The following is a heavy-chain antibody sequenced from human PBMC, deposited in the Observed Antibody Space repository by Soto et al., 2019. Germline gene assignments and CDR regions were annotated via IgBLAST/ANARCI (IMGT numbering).Heavy chain of an antibody. CDR3: ARRRAAGSPFDP. CDR1: GFSLSTSGVA. V-gene: IGHV2-5*02. Sequence: QITLKESGTTLVKHTQTLTLTCTFSGFSLSTSGVAVGWIRQPPGKALEWLALIYWDDDKRYSPSLKSRLTSXKXXSKNQVGHTKTNMDPVDTATSYCARRRAAGSPFDPWGDESLVTVSS. D-gene: IGHD6-13*01. CDR2: IYWDDDK. J-gene: IGHJ5*02.